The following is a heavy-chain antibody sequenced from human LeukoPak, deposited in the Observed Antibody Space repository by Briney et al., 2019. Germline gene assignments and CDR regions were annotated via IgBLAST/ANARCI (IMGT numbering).Heavy chain of an antibody. D-gene: IGHD4-17*01. V-gene: IGHV3-30*18. Sequence: GGSLRLSCAASGFTFSSYGMHWVRRAPGKGLEWVAVISYDGSNKYYAGSVKGRFTISRDNSKNTLYLQMNSLRAEDTAVYYCAKPGSASTVTLDYWGQGTLVTVSS. CDR3: AKPGSASTVTLDY. CDR2: ISYDGSNK. J-gene: IGHJ4*02. CDR1: GFTFSSYG.